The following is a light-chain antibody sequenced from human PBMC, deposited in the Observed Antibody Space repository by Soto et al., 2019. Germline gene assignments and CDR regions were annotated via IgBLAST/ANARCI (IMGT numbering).Light chain of an antibody. V-gene: IGKV1-5*03. CDR3: QQLKT. J-gene: IGKJ1*01. CDR1: QSIDNW. Sequence: DIQMTQSPSTLSASVGDRVTITCRASQSIDNWLAWYQQKPGKAPKILIYKASNLETGVPSRFSGSGSGAEFTLTISSLQPDDFATYYCQQLKTFGQGTKVEIK. CDR2: KAS.